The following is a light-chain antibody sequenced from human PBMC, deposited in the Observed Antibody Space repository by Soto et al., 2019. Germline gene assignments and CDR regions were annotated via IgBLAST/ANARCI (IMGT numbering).Light chain of an antibody. CDR2: GVS. CDR3: QQYGDSPL. Sequence: EIVLTQSPATLSLSPGERATLSCRASQSVSTYLAWYQQRPGQAPRLLIYGVSMRADGIPDRFSGSGSGSDFTLTISRLEPEDFAVYYCQQYGDSPLFGPGTKVDIK. V-gene: IGKV3-20*01. J-gene: IGKJ3*01. CDR1: QSVSTY.